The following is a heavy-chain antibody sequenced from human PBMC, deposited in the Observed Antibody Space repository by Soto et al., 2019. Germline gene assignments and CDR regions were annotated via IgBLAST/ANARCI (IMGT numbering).Heavy chain of an antibody. V-gene: IGHV4-59*01. CDR3: ARDHPHSYGVYYFDY. J-gene: IGHJ4*02. Sequence: SETLSLTCTISGGSISNYYWNWIRQSPGKGLEWIGYIYSSGSTHYNPSLQNRVTISIDTSKNQVSLKVNSVTAADTAVYYCARDHPHSYGVYYFDYWGQG. CDR2: IYSSGST. CDR1: GGSISNYY. D-gene: IGHD5-18*01.